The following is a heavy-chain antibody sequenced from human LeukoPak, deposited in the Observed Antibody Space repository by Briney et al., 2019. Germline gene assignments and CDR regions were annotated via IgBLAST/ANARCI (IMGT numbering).Heavy chain of an antibody. CDR2: ISNNGGVT. Sequence: PGGSLRLSCSASGFTFSSYAMHWVRQAPGKGLEYVSAISNNGGVTYYADSVEGRFTISRDNSKNTLYLQMSSLRSEDTAVYYCVKTIAVAGNFDYWGQGTLVTVS. CDR1: GFTFSSYA. CDR3: VKTIAVAGNFDY. V-gene: IGHV3-64D*09. J-gene: IGHJ4*02. D-gene: IGHD6-19*01.